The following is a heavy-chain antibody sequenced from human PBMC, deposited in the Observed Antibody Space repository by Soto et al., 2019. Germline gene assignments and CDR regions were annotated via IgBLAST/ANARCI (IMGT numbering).Heavy chain of an antibody. CDR1: GFTFSGYG. J-gene: IGHJ4*02. D-gene: IGHD2-8*01. CDR2: IRYDGSNI. Sequence: QVQLVESGGGVVQPGRSLRLSCVASGFTFSGYGMHWVRQAPGKGLEWVAIIRYDGSNIFYADSVRGRFAISRDNSKNTLFLQMDSLGAADTAVYYCARDGVVATDFWLYLGYWGQGALFTVAS. CDR3: ARDGVVATDFWLYLGY. V-gene: IGHV3-30*02.